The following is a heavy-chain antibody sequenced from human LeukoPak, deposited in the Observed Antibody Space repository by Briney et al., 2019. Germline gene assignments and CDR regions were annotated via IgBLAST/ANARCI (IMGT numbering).Heavy chain of an antibody. J-gene: IGHJ5*02. V-gene: IGHV3-23*01. CDR3: AETPRPGYSSGWYWFDP. CDR2: ISGSGGST. D-gene: IGHD6-19*01. Sequence: GGSLRLPCAASGFTFSSYAMSWVRQAPGKGLEWVSAISGSGGSTYYADSVKGRFTISRDNSKNTLYLQMNSLRAEDTAVYYCAETPRPGYSSGWYWFDPWGQGTLVTVSS. CDR1: GFTFSSYA.